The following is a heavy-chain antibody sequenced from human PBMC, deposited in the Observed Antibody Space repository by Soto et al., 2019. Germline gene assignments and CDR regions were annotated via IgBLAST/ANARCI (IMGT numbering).Heavy chain of an antibody. V-gene: IGHV3-48*01. CDR1: GFTFSSYS. CDR3: AREYDFWSGYLAQAYYYGMDV. Sequence: LRLSCAASGFTFSSYSMNWVRQAPGKGLEWVSYISSSSSTIYYADSVKGRFTISRDNAKNSLYLQMNSLRGEDTAVYYCAREYDFWSGYLAQAYYYGMDVWGQGTTVTVSS. CDR2: ISSSSSTI. D-gene: IGHD3-3*01. J-gene: IGHJ6*02.